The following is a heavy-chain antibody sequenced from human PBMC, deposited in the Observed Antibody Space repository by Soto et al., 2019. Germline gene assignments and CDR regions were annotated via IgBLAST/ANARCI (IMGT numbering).Heavy chain of an antibody. CDR1: GFTFSSYA. CDR3: AKDKVKQWLVSWYFAL. Sequence: EVQLLESGGGLVQPGGSLRLSCAASGFTFSSYAMSWVRQAPEKGLEWVSAISGSGGSTYYADSVKGPFTISRDNSKNTLYLQMNSLRAEDTAVYYCAKDKVKQWLVSWYFALWGRGTLVTVSS. D-gene: IGHD6-19*01. CDR2: ISGSGGST. V-gene: IGHV3-23*01. J-gene: IGHJ2*01.